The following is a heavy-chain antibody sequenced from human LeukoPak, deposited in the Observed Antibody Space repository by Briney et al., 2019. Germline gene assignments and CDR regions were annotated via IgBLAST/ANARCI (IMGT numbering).Heavy chain of an antibody. CDR2: INPNSGGT. CDR1: GYTFTGYY. Sequence: ASVKVSCKASGYTFTGYYIHWVRQAPGQGLEWMGWINPNSGGTNYAQKFQGRVTMTRDTSISTAYMELSRLRSDDTAVYYCARGLARYYYDSSGYYLYWGQGTLVTVSS. V-gene: IGHV1-2*02. CDR3: ARGLARYYYDSSGYYLY. J-gene: IGHJ4*02. D-gene: IGHD3-22*01.